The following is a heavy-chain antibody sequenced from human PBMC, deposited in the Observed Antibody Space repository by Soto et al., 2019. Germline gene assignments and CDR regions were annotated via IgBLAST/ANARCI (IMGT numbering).Heavy chain of an antibody. CDR2: INPNSGGT. D-gene: IGHD3-10*01. CDR1: GYTFTGYY. V-gene: IGHV1-2*02. CDR3: ARELGPGEYYFVY. J-gene: IGHJ4*02. Sequence: ASVKVSCKASGYTFTGYYMHWVRQAPGQGLEWMGWINPNSGGTNYAQKFQGRVTMTRDTSISTAYMELSRLRSDDTAVYYCARELGPGEYYFVYWGQGTLVTVSS.